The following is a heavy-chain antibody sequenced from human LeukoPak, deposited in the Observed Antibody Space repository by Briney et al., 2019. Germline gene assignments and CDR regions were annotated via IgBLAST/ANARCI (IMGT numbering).Heavy chain of an antibody. CDR1: GGTFSSYA. D-gene: IGHD1-26*01. J-gene: IGHJ4*02. V-gene: IGHV1-69*13. CDR3: AREHYSGSYWGDY. Sequence: GASVKVSCEASGGTFSSYAISWVRQAPGQGLEWMGGIIPIFGTANYAQKFQGRVTITADESTSTAYMELSSLRSEDTAVYYCAREHYSGSYWGDYWGQGTLVTVSS. CDR2: IIPIFGTA.